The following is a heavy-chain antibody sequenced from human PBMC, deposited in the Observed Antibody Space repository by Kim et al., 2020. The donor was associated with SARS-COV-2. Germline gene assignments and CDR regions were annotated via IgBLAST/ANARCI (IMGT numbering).Heavy chain of an antibody. CDR1: GFTFSSYS. J-gene: IGHJ4*02. D-gene: IGHD2-2*01. CDR3: ARDLFVAGHIVVVPAAIPLGY. Sequence: GGSLRLSCAASGFTFSSYSMNWVRQAPGKGLEWVSYISSSSSTIYYADSVKGRFTISRDNAKNSLYLQMNSLRDEDTAVYYCARDLFVAGHIVVVPAAIPLGYWGQGTLVTVSS. CDR2: ISSSSSTI. V-gene: IGHV3-48*02.